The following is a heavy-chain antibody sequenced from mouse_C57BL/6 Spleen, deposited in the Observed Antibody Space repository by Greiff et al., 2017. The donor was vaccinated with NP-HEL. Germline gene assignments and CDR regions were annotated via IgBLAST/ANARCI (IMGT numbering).Heavy chain of an antibody. V-gene: IGHV3-1*01. CDR3: ARGISQSNDAAWVAY. Sequence: EVKLQESGPGMVKPSQSLSLPCTVTGYSITSGYDWHWIRHFPGTKLEWMGYISYSGSTNYNPSLKSRISITHDTAKNHVFLKWNSVTTEDTATYYCARGISQSNDAAWVAYWGQGTRVTVSA. J-gene: IGHJ3*01. CDR2: ISYSGST. CDR1: GYSITSGYD. D-gene: IGHD2-12*01.